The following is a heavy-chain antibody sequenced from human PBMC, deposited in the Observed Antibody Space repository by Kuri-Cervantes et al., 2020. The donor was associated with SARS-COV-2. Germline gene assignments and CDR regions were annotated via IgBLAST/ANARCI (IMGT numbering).Heavy chain of an antibody. D-gene: IGHD3-10*01. J-gene: IGHJ4*02. Sequence: SETLSLTCTVSGGSISSGDYYWSWIRQPPGKGLEWIGYIYYSGSTYYNPSLKSRVTISVDTSKNQFSLKLSSVTAADTAVYYCARDRGTWGFDYWGQGTLVTVSS. V-gene: IGHV4-30-4*08. CDR3: ARDRGTWGFDY. CDR2: IYYSGST. CDR1: GGSISSGDYY.